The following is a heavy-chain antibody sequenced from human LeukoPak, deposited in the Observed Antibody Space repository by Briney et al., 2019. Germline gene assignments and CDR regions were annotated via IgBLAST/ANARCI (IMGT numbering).Heavy chain of an antibody. J-gene: IGHJ6*02. CDR1: GFTVSSNY. Sequence: GGSLRLSCAASGFTVSSNYMSWVRQAPGKGLEWVSVIYSGGSTYYADSVKGRLTISRDNSKNTLYLQMNSLRAEDTAVYYCARDSRGYGGYDNYYYYGMDVWGQGTTVTVSS. D-gene: IGHD5-12*01. CDR2: IYSGGST. CDR3: ARDSRGYGGYDNYYYYGMDV. V-gene: IGHV3-53*01.